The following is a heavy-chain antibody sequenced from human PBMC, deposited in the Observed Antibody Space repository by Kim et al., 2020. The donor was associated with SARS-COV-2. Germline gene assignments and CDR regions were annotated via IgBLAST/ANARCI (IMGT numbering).Heavy chain of an antibody. D-gene: IGHD3-22*01. V-gene: IGHV1-69*01. CDR3: ARDSSGSISGSNWFDP. J-gene: IGHJ5*02. Sequence: KFQGRVTITADESTSTAYMELSSLRSEDTAVYYCARDSSGSISGSNWFDPWGQGTLVTVSS.